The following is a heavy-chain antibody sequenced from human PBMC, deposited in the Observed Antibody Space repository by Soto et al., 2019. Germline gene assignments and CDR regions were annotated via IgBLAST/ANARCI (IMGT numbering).Heavy chain of an antibody. V-gene: IGHV4-39*01. CDR3: ASPGYSSRPVGYYYGMDV. Sequence: SETLSLTCTVSCGSISSSSHYWGWTRQPPGKGLEWIGSIYYSGSTYYNPSLKSRVTISVDTSKNQFSLKLSSVTAADTAVYYCASPGYSSRPVGYYYGMDVWGQGTTVTVSS. D-gene: IGHD6-13*01. J-gene: IGHJ6*02. CDR1: CGSISSSSHY. CDR2: IYYSGST.